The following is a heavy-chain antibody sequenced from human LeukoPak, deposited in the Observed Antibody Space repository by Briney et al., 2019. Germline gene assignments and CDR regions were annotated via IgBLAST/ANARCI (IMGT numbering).Heavy chain of an antibody. Sequence: GGSLRLSCAASGFTFSSYAMHWVRQAPGKGLEYVSAISSNGGSTYYANSVKGRFTISRDNSKNTLYLQMGSLRAEDMAVYYCARGRNWFDPWGQGTLVTVSS. J-gene: IGHJ5*02. CDR1: GFTFSSYA. CDR3: ARGRNWFDP. V-gene: IGHV3-64*01. CDR2: ISSNGGST.